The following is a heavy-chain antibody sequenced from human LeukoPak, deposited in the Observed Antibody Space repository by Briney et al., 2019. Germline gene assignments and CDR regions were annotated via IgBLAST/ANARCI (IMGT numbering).Heavy chain of an antibody. CDR2: TFYTGRT. J-gene: IGHJ3*01. CDR3: ARRRHNFDFYDV. D-gene: IGHD3/OR15-3a*01. CDR1: GDSIISNIYW. Sequence: PSETLSLTCTVSGDSIISNIYWWDWVRLPPGKGLEWIGATFYTGRTFYSPSLKSRVAISVDTSKNQFSLDLSSATAADTAVYYCARRRHNFDFYDVWGQGTRVTVSS. V-gene: IGHV4-39*01.